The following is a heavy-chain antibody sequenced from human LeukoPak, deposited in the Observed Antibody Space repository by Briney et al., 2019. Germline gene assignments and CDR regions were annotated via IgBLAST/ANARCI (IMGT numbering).Heavy chain of an antibody. V-gene: IGHV4-59*01. CDR2: IYYSGST. J-gene: IGHJ6*03. CDR3: ARGGGDYYGSGSPARYYYYYMDV. Sequence: PSETLSLTCTVSGGSISNKYWSWIRQPPGKGLEWIGYIYYSGSTNYNPSLKSRVTISVDTSKNQFSLKLSSVTAADTAVYYCARGGGDYYGSGSPARYYYYYMDVWGKGTTVTISS. D-gene: IGHD3-10*01. CDR1: GGSISNKY.